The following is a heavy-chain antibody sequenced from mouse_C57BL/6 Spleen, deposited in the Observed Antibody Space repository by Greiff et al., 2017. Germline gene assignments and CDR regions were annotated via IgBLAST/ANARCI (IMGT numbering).Heavy chain of an antibody. CDR1: GYTFTSYT. CDR2: INPSSGYT. J-gene: IGHJ1*03. D-gene: IGHD1-1*01. Sequence: QVQLQQSGAELARPGASVKMSCKASGYTFTSYTMHWVKQRPGQGLEWIGYINPSSGYTKYNQKFKDKATLTADKSSSTAYMQLSSLTSEDSAVYYCARCYYDGSSPYWYFDVWGTGTTVTVSS. CDR3: ARCYYDGSSPYWYFDV. V-gene: IGHV1-4*01.